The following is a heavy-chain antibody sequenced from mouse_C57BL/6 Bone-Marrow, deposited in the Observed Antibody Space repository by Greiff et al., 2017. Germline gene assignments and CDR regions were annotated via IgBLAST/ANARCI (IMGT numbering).Heavy chain of an antibody. Sequence: EVMLVESGGDLVKPGGSLKLSCAASGFTFSSYGMSWVRQTPDKRLAWVATISSGGSYPYYPDSVKGRFTISRDNAKNTLYLQMSSLKSEDTAMYYCARPDYGSSYNAMDYWGQGTSVTVSS. J-gene: IGHJ4*01. CDR1: GFTFSSYG. D-gene: IGHD1-1*01. CDR3: ARPDYGSSYNAMDY. V-gene: IGHV5-6*01. CDR2: ISSGGSYP.